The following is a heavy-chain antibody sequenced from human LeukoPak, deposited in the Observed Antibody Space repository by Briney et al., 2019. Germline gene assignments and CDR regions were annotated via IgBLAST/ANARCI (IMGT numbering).Heavy chain of an antibody. CDR1: GYIFTGYY. Sequence: ASVKVSCKASGYIFTGYYIHWVRQAPGQGLEWMGWISAYNGNTKYAQNLQGRVTMTTDTSTSTAYMELRSLRSDDTAVYYCTRDLPYSSSWESIDYWGQGTLVTVSS. V-gene: IGHV1-18*01. D-gene: IGHD6-13*01. CDR3: TRDLPYSSSWESIDY. CDR2: ISAYNGNT. J-gene: IGHJ4*02.